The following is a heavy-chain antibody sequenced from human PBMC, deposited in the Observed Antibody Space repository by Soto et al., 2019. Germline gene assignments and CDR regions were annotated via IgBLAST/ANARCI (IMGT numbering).Heavy chain of an antibody. D-gene: IGHD1-26*01. CDR1: RNPPATTL. J-gene: IGHJ4*02. CDR2: IDPSAGST. V-gene: IGHV1-46*01. CDR3: ARLAFLPGTALFFSVY. Sequence: SSGKVRCEEPRNPPATTLILWVGQAPGQGLNWVGIIDPSAGSTTYAENFRVGATMALDTSTPTIHMELRSLRSDDTAVYYCARLAFLPGTALFFSVYWGQGPRVTGS.